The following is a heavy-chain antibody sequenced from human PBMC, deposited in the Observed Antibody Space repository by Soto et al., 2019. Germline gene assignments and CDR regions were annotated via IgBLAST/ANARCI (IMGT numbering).Heavy chain of an antibody. V-gene: IGHV4-39*01. D-gene: IGHD3-3*01. Sequence: PSETLSLTYTVSGGSISSSSYYWGWIRQPPGKGLEGIGSIYYSGSTYYNPSLKSRVTISVDTSKNQFSLKLSSVTAADTAVYYCASRGFWSGYYRVYWGQGTLVTVSS. CDR3: ASRGFWSGYYRVY. CDR1: GGSISSSSYY. CDR2: IYYSGST. J-gene: IGHJ4*02.